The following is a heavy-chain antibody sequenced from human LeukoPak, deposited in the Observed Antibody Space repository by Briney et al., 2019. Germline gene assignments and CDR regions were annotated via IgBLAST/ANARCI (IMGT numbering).Heavy chain of an antibody. CDR1: LFTFSSYA. D-gene: IGHD6-6*01. CDR2: ISGIGGTP. CDR3: AIVVAARQGTIDP. J-gene: IGHJ5*02. Sequence: GGGLRLSCAPSLFTFSSYAMSSVRQAPGKGLGWVSAISGIGGTPYYTDSLKGRFTISRDNSKSTLYVQMNSLRAEDTAVYYCAIVVAARQGTIDPWGQGTLVTISS. V-gene: IGHV3-23*01.